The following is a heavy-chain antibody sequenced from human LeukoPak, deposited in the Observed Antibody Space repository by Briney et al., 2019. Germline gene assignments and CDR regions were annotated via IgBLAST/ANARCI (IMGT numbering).Heavy chain of an antibody. V-gene: IGHV3-11*01. D-gene: IGHD2-8*01. J-gene: IGHJ4*02. CDR3: AKGHTYGMI. Sequence: GCSLRLSCAASGFTFSDYYMSWIRQTPGKGPEWVSYISGSGTTMEYPKSVKGRFTISRDNAKDSLYLQMNSLEAEDTAVYYCAKGHTYGMIWGQGTLVSVSS. CDR2: ISGSGTTM. CDR1: GFTFSDYY.